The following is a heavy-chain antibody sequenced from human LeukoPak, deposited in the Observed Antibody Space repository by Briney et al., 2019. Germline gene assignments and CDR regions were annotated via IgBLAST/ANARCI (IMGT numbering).Heavy chain of an antibody. V-gene: IGHV5-51*01. D-gene: IGHD5-24*01. J-gene: IGHJ4*02. CDR2: LYPGDSDT. CDR3: TRASRDGYNQNFDY. CDR1: GYSFTNYW. Sequence: GESLKISCKGSGYSFTNYWIAWVRQMPGKGLEWMGILYPGDSDTRYSPSFQGQVTISADRSISTAYLQWSSLKASDTAMYYCTRASRDGYNQNFDYWGQGTLVTVSS.